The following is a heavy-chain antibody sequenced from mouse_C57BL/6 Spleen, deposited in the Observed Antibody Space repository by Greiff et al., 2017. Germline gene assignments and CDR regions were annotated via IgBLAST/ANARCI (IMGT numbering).Heavy chain of an antibody. Sequence: QVHVKQPGAELVKPGASVKMSCKASGYTFTSYWITWVKQRPGQGLEWIGDIYPGSGSTNYNEKFKSKATLTVDTSSSTAYMQLSSLTSEDSAVYYGARDDYDEGYAMDYWGQGTSVTVSS. CDR2: IYPGSGST. J-gene: IGHJ4*01. D-gene: IGHD2-4*01. CDR3: ARDDYDEGYAMDY. CDR1: GYTFTSYW. V-gene: IGHV1-55*01.